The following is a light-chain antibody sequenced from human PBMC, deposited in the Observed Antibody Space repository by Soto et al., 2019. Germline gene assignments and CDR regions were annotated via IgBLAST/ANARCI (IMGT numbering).Light chain of an antibody. J-gene: IGKJ2*01. Sequence: DIQMTQSPSSLSASVGDRVTITCRASQTISTYLNWYQQKPGKAPRLLIYDASSLLSGVPSRFSGSGSGPDCPLAIASLQPEDFSTYCCQQSDSTPDTFGHWTKVEI. CDR1: QTISTY. V-gene: IGKV1-39*01. CDR3: QQSDSTPDT. CDR2: DAS.